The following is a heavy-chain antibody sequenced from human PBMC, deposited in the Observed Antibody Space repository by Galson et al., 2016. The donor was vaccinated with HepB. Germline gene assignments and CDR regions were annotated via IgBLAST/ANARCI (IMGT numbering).Heavy chain of an antibody. J-gene: IGHJ6*01. V-gene: IGHV3-7*01. CDR1: GFSFSAIW. CDR2: INQAGGET. CDR3: TLLQEHL. Sequence: SLRLSCAASGFSFSAIWMSWVRQAPGKGLEWVANINQAGGETYYVDSVKGRFTISRDNAKNSLYLQMNSLHQGPIGLPPGTLLQEHLWG.